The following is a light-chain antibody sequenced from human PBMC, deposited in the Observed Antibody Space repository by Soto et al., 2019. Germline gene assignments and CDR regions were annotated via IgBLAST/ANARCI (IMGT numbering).Light chain of an antibody. CDR2: GAS. Sequence: TQSPSTLPASVGDRVTITCRASQSVSSSYLAWYQQKPGQAPRLLIYGASSRATGIPDRFSGSGSGTDFTLTISRLEPEDFAVYYCQQYGSSPPTFGPGTKVDIK. J-gene: IGKJ3*01. CDR1: QSVSSSY. V-gene: IGKV3-20*01. CDR3: QQYGSSPPT.